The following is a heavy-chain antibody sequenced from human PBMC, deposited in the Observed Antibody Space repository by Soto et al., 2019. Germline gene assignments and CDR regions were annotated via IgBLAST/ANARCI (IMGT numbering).Heavy chain of an antibody. V-gene: IGHV1-2*02. CDR2: INPKTAAT. Sequence: QVQLVQSGAEVKKSGASVKVSCKPSGYSFSDYFIQWVRQAPGQGLEWVAWINPKTAATNYAKKFQGRVSLTWDTSSTTAYMELTRLRPDDTAVYYCATIKWGLNYYNGMDVW. CDR3: ATIKWGLNYYNGMDV. D-gene: IGHD1-26*01. J-gene: IGHJ6*01. CDR1: GYSFSDYF.